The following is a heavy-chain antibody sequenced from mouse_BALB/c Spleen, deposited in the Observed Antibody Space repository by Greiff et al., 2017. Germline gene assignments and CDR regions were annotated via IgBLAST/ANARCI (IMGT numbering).Heavy chain of an antibody. CDR3: AKEGATVVFDY. J-gene: IGHJ2*01. CDR2: ISSGSSTI. Sequence: EVKVVESGGGLVQPGGSRKLSCAASGFTFSSFGMHWVRQAPEKGLEWVAYISSGSSTIYYADTVKGRFTISRDNPKNTLFLQMTSLRSEDTAMYYCAKEGATVVFDYWGQGTTLTVSS. V-gene: IGHV5-17*02. D-gene: IGHD1-1*01. CDR1: GFTFSSFG.